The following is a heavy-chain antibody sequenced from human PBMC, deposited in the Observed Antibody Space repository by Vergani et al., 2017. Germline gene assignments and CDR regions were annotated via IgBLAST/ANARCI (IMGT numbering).Heavy chain of an antibody. D-gene: IGHD3-3*01. CDR1: GFTFSSYW. V-gene: IGHV3-7*01. Sequence: EVQLVESGGGLVQPGGSLRLSCAASGFTFSSYWMSWVRQAPGKGLEWVANIKQDGSEKYYVDSVKGRFTISRDNAKNSLSLQMNSLRAEDTAVYYCARRYYDFWSCYAYFYYYYLDVWGKGTTVTVSS. J-gene: IGHJ6*03. CDR2: IKQDGSEK. CDR3: ARRYYDFWSCYAYFYYYYLDV.